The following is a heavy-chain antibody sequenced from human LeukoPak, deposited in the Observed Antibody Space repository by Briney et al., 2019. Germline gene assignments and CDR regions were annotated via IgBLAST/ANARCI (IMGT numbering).Heavy chain of an antibody. CDR3: ARRVPAAIYYFDY. CDR2: ISAYTGNT. CDR1: GYTFTING. J-gene: IGHJ4*02. D-gene: IGHD2-2*01. Sequence: GASVTVSFTASGYTFTINGISRVRQAPGQGEGRMGLISAYTGNTNYAQKLQGRVTMTTYTSTSTAYMELRSLRSDDTAVYYCARRVPAAIYYFDYWGQGTLVTVSS. V-gene: IGHV1-18*01.